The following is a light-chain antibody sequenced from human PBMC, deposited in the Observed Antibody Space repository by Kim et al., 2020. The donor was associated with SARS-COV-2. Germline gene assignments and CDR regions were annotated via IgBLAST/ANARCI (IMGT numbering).Light chain of an antibody. V-gene: IGLV8-61*01. Sequence: QTVVTQEPSFSVSPGGTVTLTCGLSSGSVTSRWYPSWYQQTPGQAPRTLIYSTNTRSSGVPDRFSGSILGNKAALTITGAQADDESNYYCALYMGNGILLFGTGTKVTVL. J-gene: IGLJ1*01. CDR3: ALYMGNGILL. CDR1: SGSVTSRWY. CDR2: STN.